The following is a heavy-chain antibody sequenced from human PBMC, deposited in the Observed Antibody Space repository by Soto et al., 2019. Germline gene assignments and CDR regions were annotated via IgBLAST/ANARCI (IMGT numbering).Heavy chain of an antibody. CDR2: ISGSGGST. D-gene: IGHD3-10*01. CDR1: GFTFSSYA. J-gene: IGHJ4*02. Sequence: GGSLRLSCAASGFTFSSYAMSWVRQAPGKGLEWVSAISGSGGSTYYADSVKGRFTISRDNSKNTLCLQMNSLRAEDTAVYYCAKLSTMVLRYFDYWGQGTLVTVSS. V-gene: IGHV3-23*01. CDR3: AKLSTMVLRYFDY.